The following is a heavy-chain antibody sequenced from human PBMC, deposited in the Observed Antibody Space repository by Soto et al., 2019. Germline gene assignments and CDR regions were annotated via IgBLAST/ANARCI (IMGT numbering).Heavy chain of an antibody. J-gene: IGHJ3*02. CDR3: ARKVATATDAFDI. CDR2: IIPLFGTI. V-gene: IGHV1-69*06. Sequence: SVKVSFKPSGETSSSYTFTWVRQAPGQGLEWMGDIIPLFGTINYSQKFQGRVTITADKSTDTVSMELSSLRSGDTAVYYCARKVATATDAFDIWGPGTMVTVSS. CDR1: GETSSSYT. D-gene: IGHD5-12*01.